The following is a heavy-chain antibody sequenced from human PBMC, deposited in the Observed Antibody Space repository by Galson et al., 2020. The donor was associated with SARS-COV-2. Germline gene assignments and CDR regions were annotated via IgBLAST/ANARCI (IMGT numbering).Heavy chain of an antibody. CDR3: ARGWIPGGSGSYYDY. V-gene: IGHV4-61*02. Sequence: SETLSLTCTVSGGSISSGDTYWTWIRQPAGKGLEWIGRIFTSGSTDYNPSLKSRVTISLDTSKNHFSLRLSSVTAADTAMYYCARGWIPGGSGSYYDYWGQGTLVSVSS. CDR1: GGSISSGDTY. J-gene: IGHJ4*02. D-gene: IGHD3-10*01. CDR2: IFTSGST.